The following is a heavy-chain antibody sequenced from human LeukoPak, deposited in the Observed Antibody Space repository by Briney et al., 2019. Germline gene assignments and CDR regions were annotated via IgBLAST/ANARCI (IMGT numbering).Heavy chain of an antibody. CDR2: IYYSGST. D-gene: IGHD6-13*01. CDR1: GDSISSTNYY. Sequence: SETLSLTCTVSGDSISSTNYYWGWIRQAPGKGLEWIGSIYYSGSTYYNPSLESRVTISVDTSKNQFSLKLSSVTAADTAVYYCARAYSSSWYFNWFDPWGQGTLVTVSS. J-gene: IGHJ5*02. CDR3: ARAYSSSWYFNWFDP. V-gene: IGHV4-39*01.